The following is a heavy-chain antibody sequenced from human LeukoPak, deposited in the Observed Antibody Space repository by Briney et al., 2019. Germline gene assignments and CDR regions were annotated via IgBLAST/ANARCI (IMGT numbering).Heavy chain of an antibody. CDR3: ARYSSSFS. D-gene: IGHD6-6*01. Sequence: SETLSLTCAVYGGSFSGYYWSWIRQPPGKGLEWIGSIYYSGSTYYNPSLKSRVTISVDTSKNQFSLKLSSVTAADTAVYCCARYSSSFSWGQGTLVTVSS. J-gene: IGHJ5*02. V-gene: IGHV4-34*01. CDR2: IYYSGST. CDR1: GGSFSGYY.